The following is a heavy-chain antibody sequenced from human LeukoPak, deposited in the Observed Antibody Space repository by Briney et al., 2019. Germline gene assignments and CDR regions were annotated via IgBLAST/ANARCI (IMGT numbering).Heavy chain of an antibody. CDR1: GFTFSSYS. D-gene: IGHD4-17*01. CDR3: ARGPVTTGFDWFDP. J-gene: IGHJ5*02. CDR2: ISSSSSYI. V-gene: IGHV3-21*01. Sequence: GGSLRLSCAASGFTFSSYSMNWVRQAPGKGLEWASSISSSSSYIYYADSVKGRFTISRDNAKKSLYMQMNSLRAEDTAVYYCARGPVTTGFDWFDPWGQGTLVTVSS.